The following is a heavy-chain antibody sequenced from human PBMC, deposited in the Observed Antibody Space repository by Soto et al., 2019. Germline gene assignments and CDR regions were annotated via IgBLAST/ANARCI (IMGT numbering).Heavy chain of an antibody. CDR1: GYTFTSYD. D-gene: IGHD5-12*01. Sequence: ASVKVSCKASGYTFTSYDINWVRQATGQGLEWMGWMNPNSGNTGYAQKFQGRVTMTRNTSISTAYMELSSLRSEDTAVYYCARVAGYSSYDYPNRFDPCVRRPLGTVCS. CDR3: ARVAGYSSYDYPNRFDP. V-gene: IGHV1-8*01. CDR2: MNPNSGNT. J-gene: IGHJ5*02.